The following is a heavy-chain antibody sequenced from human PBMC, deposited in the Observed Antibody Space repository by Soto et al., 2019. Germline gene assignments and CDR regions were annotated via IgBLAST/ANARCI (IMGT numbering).Heavy chain of an antibody. V-gene: IGHV3-23*01. CDR1: GFTFRKYV. CDR3: AIDQRFLEWIPQGGLDV. CDR2: LSSTGGST. J-gene: IGHJ6*02. D-gene: IGHD3-3*01. Sequence: EVQLLESGGGLAQPGGSLRLSCEVSGFTFRKYVMTWVRQAPGKGLEWVSSLSSTGGSTYYADSVKGRFTVSRDNPKNTLFLQMNSLSAEATAIYYCAIDQRFLEWIPQGGLDVWGPGTTVAVSS.